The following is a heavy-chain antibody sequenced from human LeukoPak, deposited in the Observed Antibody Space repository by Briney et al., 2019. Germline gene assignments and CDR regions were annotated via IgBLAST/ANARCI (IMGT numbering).Heavy chain of an antibody. CDR3: ARDLSGWYGTQNFDY. D-gene: IGHD6-19*01. V-gene: IGHV4-61*02. Sequence: SETLSLTCTVSGGSISSGSYYWSWIRQPAGKGLEWIGRIYTSGSTNYNPSLKSRVTISVDTSKNQFSLKLSSVTAADTAVYYRARDLSGWYGTQNFDYWGQGTLVTVSS. CDR1: GGSISSGSYY. J-gene: IGHJ4*02. CDR2: IYTSGST.